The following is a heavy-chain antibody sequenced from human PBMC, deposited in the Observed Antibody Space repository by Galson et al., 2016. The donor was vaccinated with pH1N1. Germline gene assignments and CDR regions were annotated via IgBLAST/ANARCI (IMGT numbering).Heavy chain of an antibody. CDR2: ISWNSDMI. CDR3: SRGGAGPVDS. D-gene: IGHD6-19*01. Sequence: SLRLSCAASGFTFDDFAMHWVRQAPGKGLEWVSGISWNSDMIDYVDSVKGRFTISRDNAKNSLFLQMNSLGHDDTAFYYCSRGGAGPVDSWGQGTLVTVSS. V-gene: IGHV3-9*01. CDR1: GFTFDDFA. J-gene: IGHJ4*02.